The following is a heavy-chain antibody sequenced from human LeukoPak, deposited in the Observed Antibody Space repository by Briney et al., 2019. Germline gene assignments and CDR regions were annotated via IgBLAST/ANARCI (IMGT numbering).Heavy chain of an antibody. CDR1: GFTFSSYG. CDR2: IWYDGSNK. D-gene: IGHD5-18*01. Sequence: PGRSLRLSCAASGFTFSSYGMHWVRQAPGKGLEWVAVIWYDGSNKYYADSVKGRFTISRDNSKNTLYLQMNSLRAEDTALYYCAKALWIQLWDAFDIWGQGTMVTVSS. V-gene: IGHV3-33*06. CDR3: AKALWIQLWDAFDI. J-gene: IGHJ3*02.